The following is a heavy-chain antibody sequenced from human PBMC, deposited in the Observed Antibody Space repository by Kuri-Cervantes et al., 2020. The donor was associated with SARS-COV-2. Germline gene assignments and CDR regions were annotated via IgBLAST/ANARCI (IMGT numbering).Heavy chain of an antibody. CDR1: GFTFGDYA. J-gene: IGHJ4*02. D-gene: IGHD2-2*01. V-gene: IGHV3-49*04. CDR2: IRSKAYGGTT. Sequence: GGSLRLSCTASGFTFGDYAMSWVRQAPGKGLEWVGFIRSKAYGGTTEYAASVKGRFTISRDDSKSIAYLQMNSLKTEDTAVYYCIVVVPAAIGYWGQGTLVTVSS. CDR3: IVVVPAAIGY.